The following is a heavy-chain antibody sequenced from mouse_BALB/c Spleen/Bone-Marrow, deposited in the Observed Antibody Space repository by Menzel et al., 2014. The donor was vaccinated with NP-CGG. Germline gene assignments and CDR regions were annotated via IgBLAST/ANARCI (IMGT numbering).Heavy chain of an antibody. CDR1: GYTFTSYW. Sequence: QVQLQQSGAELVRPGASMKVSCKASGYTFTSYWINWVKQRPGQGLEWIGNIYPSDSYTNYNQNFKDKATLTVDKSSSTAYMQLSSPTSEDSAVYYCTRQYGNYYAMDYWGQVTSVTVPS. CDR2: IYPSDSYT. D-gene: IGHD2-10*02. V-gene: IGHV1-69*02. CDR3: TRQYGNYYAMDY. J-gene: IGHJ4*01.